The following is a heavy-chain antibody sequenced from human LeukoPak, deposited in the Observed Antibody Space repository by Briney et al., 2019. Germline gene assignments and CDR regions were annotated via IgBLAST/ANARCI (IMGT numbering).Heavy chain of an antibody. D-gene: IGHD1-26*01. V-gene: IGHV3-23*01. Sequence: GGSLRLSCAASGFTFNIYAMNWVRQAPGKGLEWVSAISGSGGSTYYADSVKGRFTISRDNSKNTLYLQMNSLRAEDTAVYYCAKELEWELLGHFDYWGQGTLVTVSS. CDR2: ISGSGGST. J-gene: IGHJ4*02. CDR1: GFTFNIYA. CDR3: AKELEWELLGHFDY.